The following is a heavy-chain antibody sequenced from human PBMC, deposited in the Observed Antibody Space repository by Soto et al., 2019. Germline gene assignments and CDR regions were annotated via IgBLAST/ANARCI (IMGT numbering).Heavy chain of an antibody. Sequence: GGSLRLSCAASGFTFSVYYMSWIRQAPGKGLEWVSYISSSGSTIYYADSVKGRFTISRDNAKNSLYLQMNSLRAEDTAVYYCARDQQGGLHSMDGGFDPWGQGTLVTVSS. CDR1: GFTFSVYY. CDR3: ARDQQGGLHSMDGGFDP. CDR2: ISSSGSTI. V-gene: IGHV3-11*01. D-gene: IGHD1-26*01. J-gene: IGHJ5*02.